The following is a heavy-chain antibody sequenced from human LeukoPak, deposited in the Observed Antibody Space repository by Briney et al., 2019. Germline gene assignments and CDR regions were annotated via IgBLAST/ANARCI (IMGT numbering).Heavy chain of an antibody. D-gene: IGHD7-27*01. J-gene: IGHJ4*02. Sequence: SETLSLTCNVSGASITNYYWNFIRQSPGKGLEWIGYIYYGGSIDYNPSLKSRVTISTDTSKNQFSLKLTSVTAADTAVYYCARGNVDSITGDEYFDYWGQGTLVTVSS. CDR1: GASITNYY. CDR2: IYYGGSI. V-gene: IGHV4-59*01. CDR3: ARGNVDSITGDEYFDY.